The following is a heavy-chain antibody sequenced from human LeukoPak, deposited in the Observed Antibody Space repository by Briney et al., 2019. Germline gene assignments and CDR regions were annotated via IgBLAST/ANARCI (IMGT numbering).Heavy chain of an antibody. Sequence: SETLSLTCTLSGGSTSSYYWSWIRQPPGQGLEWIGYIYYSGSTNYNPSLKSRVTISVDTSKNQFSLKLSSVTAADTAVYYCARRETVVTSGAFDIWGQGTMVTVSS. D-gene: IGHD4-23*01. CDR2: IYYSGST. CDR3: ARRETVVTSGAFDI. J-gene: IGHJ3*02. V-gene: IGHV4-59*01. CDR1: GGSTSSYY.